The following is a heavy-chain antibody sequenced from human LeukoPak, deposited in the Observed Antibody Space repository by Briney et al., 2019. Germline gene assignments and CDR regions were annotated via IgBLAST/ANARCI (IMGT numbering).Heavy chain of an antibody. CDR3: AKDSYSGSYSRNYYYGMDV. CDR1: GFTFSSYG. CDR2: ISYDGSDK. J-gene: IGHJ6*02. D-gene: IGHD1-26*01. V-gene: IGHV3-30*18. Sequence: GGSLRLSCAASGFTFSSYGMHWVRQAPGRGLEWVAVISYDGSDKYYADSVRGRFTISRDNSKNTLYLQMNSLRAEDTAVYYCAKDSYSGSYSRNYYYGMDVGGQGTTATVS.